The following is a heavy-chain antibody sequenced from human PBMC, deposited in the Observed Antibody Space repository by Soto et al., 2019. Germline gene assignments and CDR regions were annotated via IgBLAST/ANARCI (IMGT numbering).Heavy chain of an antibody. CDR2: IWYDGSNK. V-gene: IGHV3-33*01. CDR3: ASEYCSGGTCYYYGMDV. J-gene: IGHJ6*02. Sequence: QVQLVESGGGVVQPGRSLRLSCAASGFTFSNYGMHWVRQAPDKGLEWVALIWYDGSNKYYADSVKGRFTISRDNSTTTLYLQMNSLRAEDTAVYYCASEYCSGGTCYYYGMDVWGQGTTVTVSS. D-gene: IGHD2-15*01. CDR1: GFTFSNYG.